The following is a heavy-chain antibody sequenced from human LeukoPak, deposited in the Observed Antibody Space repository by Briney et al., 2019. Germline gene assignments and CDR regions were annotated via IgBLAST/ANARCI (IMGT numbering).Heavy chain of an antibody. CDR2: ISAYNGNT. J-gene: IGHJ4*02. CDR3: ARDLGEDTNMIFFDF. Sequence: GASVRVSCKASGYIFTSFGISWVRQAPGQGPEGMGWISAYNGNTNYVQKFQGRVTMTTDTSTNTAYMELRSLRSDDTAVYYCARDLGEDTNMIFFDFWGQGTLVTVSS. CDR1: GYIFTSFG. D-gene: IGHD3/OR15-3a*01. V-gene: IGHV1-18*01.